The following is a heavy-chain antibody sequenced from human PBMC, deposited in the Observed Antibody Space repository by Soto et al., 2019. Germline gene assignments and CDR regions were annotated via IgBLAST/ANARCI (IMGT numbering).Heavy chain of an antibody. V-gene: IGHV4-30-4*01. J-gene: IGHJ3*02. CDR1: GGSISSGDYY. D-gene: IGHD3-9*01. CDR3: ARVHDWSIDDAFDI. CDR2: IYYSGST. Sequence: PSETLSLTCTVSGGSISSGDYYWSWIRQPPGKGLEWIGYIYYSGSTYYNPSLKSRVTISVDTSKNQFSLKLSSVTAADTAVYYCARVHDWSIDDAFDIWGQGTMVTVSS.